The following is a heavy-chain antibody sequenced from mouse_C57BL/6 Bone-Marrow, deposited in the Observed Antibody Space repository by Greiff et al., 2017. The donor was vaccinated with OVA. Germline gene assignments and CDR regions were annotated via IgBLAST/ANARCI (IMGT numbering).Heavy chain of an antibody. D-gene: IGHD3-2*02. CDR2: IYPGSGST. V-gene: IGHV1-55*01. J-gene: IGHJ4*01. CDR1: GYTFTSYW. Sequence: VQLQQSGAELVKPGASVKMSCKASGYTFTSYWITWVKQRPGQGLEWIGDIYPGSGSTNYNEKFKSKATLTVDTSSSTAYMQLSSLTSEDSAVYYCARTDSSGFAMDYWGQGTSVTVSS. CDR3: ARTDSSGFAMDY.